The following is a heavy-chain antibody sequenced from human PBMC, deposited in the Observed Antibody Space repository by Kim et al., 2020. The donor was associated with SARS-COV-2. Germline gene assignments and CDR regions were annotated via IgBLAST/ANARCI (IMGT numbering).Heavy chain of an antibody. J-gene: IGHJ6*01. Sequence: GGSLRLSCAASGFTFSSYAMHWVRQAPGKGLEWVAVISYDGSNKYYADSVKGRFTISRDNSKNTLYLQMNSLRAEDTAVYYCARDENAPRYFDLLLPIATCGMDVWRQGTPVTVSS. V-gene: IGHV3-30*04. CDR1: GFTFSSYA. CDR3: ARDENAPRYFDLLLPIATCGMDV. D-gene: IGHD3-9*01. CDR2: ISYDGSNK.